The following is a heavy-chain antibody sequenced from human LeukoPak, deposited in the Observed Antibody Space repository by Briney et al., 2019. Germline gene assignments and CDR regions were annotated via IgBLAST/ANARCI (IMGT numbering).Heavy chain of an antibody. CDR2: IYYSGST. D-gene: IGHD1-26*01. V-gene: IGHV4-59*12. J-gene: IGHJ4*02. CDR1: GGSISSYY. Sequence: PSETLSLTCTVSGGSISSYYWSWIRQPPGEGLEWIGYIYYSGSTNYNPSLKSRVTISVDTSKNQFSLKVSSVTAVDTAVYYCARKVGTTFDYWGQGTLVTVSS. CDR3: ARKVGTTFDY.